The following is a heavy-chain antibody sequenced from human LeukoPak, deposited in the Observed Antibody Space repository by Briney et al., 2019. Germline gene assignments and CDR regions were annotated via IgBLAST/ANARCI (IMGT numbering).Heavy chain of an antibody. J-gene: IGHJ5*02. Sequence: SETLSLTCTVSGYSISSGYYWGWIRQPPGKGLEWIGSIYHSGSTNYNPSLKSRVTISVDTSKNQFSLKLSSVTAADTAVYYCARQGRRGSITMVRGVRGANWFDPWGQGTLVTVSS. CDR2: IYHSGST. V-gene: IGHV4-38-2*02. CDR1: GYSISSGYY. CDR3: ARQGRRGSITMVRGVRGANWFDP. D-gene: IGHD3-10*01.